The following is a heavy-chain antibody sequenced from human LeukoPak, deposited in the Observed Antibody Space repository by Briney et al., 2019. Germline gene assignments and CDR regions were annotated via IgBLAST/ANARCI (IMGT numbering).Heavy chain of an antibody. Sequence: GESLKISCKGSGYSFTNYWIGWVRQMPGKGLEWMGIIYPGDSDTRYSPSFQGQVTISADKSISTAYLQWRSLKASDTAMYYCARRSFSGSYREYYFDYWGQGTLVTVSS. D-gene: IGHD3-16*02. V-gene: IGHV5-51*01. J-gene: IGHJ4*02. CDR3: ARRSFSGSYREYYFDY. CDR1: GYSFTNYW. CDR2: IYPGDSDT.